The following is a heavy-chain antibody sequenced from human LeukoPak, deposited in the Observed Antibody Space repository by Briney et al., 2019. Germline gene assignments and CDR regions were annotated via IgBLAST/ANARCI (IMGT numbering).Heavy chain of an antibody. D-gene: IGHD3-22*01. CDR3: ARSYDSSGSDAFSDH. J-gene: IGHJ4*02. CDR1: GYTFNSYY. V-gene: IGHV1-46*02. Sequence: GASVKVSCKASGYTFNSYYIHWVRQAPGQGHEWMGLVNPIFEITKYAQTFQGRVTVTRDTSTSTVFMELRGLIAEDTAVYYCARSYDSSGSDAFSDHWGQGTLVTVSS. CDR2: VNPIFEIT.